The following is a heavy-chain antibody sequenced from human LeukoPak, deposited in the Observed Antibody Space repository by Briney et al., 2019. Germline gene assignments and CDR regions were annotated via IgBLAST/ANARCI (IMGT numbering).Heavy chain of an antibody. CDR1: GYTFTSYY. Sequence: ASVKVSCKASGYTFTSYYMHWVRQAPGQGLEWMGWISVYNGNTKYAQKFQGRVTMTTDTSTSTAYMELRSLKSDDTAVYYCARGVGANSRPDYWGQGTLVTVSS. V-gene: IGHV1-18*04. CDR2: ISVYNGNT. J-gene: IGHJ4*02. D-gene: IGHD1-26*01. CDR3: ARGVGANSRPDY.